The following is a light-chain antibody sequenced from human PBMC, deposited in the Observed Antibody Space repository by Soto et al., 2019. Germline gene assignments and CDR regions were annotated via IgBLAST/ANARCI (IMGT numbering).Light chain of an antibody. CDR1: QGIRTW. CDR3: LQDNSFPQT. Sequence: DIQMTQSPSSVSASVGDRVTISCRASQGIRTWLAWYQQKLGKPPKVLIYAASTLQSGVPSRFSGSGSGTDFTLAISSLQPEDSATYYCLQDNSFPQTFGQGTKLEIK. J-gene: IGKJ2*01. CDR2: AAS. V-gene: IGKV1-12*01.